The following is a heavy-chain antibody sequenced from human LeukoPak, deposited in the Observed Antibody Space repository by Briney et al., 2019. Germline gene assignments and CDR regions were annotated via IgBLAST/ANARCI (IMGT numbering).Heavy chain of an antibody. Sequence: SETLSLTCAVSGGSISSYYWSWIRQPPGKGLEWIGYIYYSGSTNYNPSLKSRLTISVDTSKNQFSLKLSSVTALDTAVYYCARNGDRADDAFDIWGQGTMVTVSS. CDR2: IYYSGST. CDR3: ARNGDRADDAFDI. D-gene: IGHD4-17*01. CDR1: GGSISSYY. J-gene: IGHJ3*02. V-gene: IGHV4-59*12.